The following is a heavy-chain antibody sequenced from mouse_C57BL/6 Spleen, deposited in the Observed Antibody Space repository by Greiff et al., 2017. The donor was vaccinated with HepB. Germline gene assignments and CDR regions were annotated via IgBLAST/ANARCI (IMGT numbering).Heavy chain of an antibody. CDR3: AMRGTGQAGAY. D-gene: IGHD3-2*02. Sequence: DVMLVESGGGLVKPGGSLKLSCAASGFTFSDYGMHWVRQAPEKGLEWVAYISSGSSTIYYADTVKGRFTISIDNAKNTLFLQMTSLRSEDTAMYYCAMRGTGQAGAYWGQGTLVTVSA. J-gene: IGHJ3*01. V-gene: IGHV5-17*01. CDR2: ISSGSSTI. CDR1: GFTFSDYG.